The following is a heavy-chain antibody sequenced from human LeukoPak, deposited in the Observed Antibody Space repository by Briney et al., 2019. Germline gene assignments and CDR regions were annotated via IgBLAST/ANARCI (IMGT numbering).Heavy chain of an antibody. V-gene: IGHV3-23*01. J-gene: IGHJ4*02. D-gene: IGHD1-26*01. CDR1: GFTFSSYA. CDR2: ISGSGGST. CDR3: AKAEWELPYYFDY. Sequence: GGSLRLSCAASGFTFSSYAMSWVRQAPGKGLEWVSAISGSGGSTYYADSVKGRFTISRDNSKSTLYLQMNSLRAEDTAVYYCAKAEWELPYYFDYWGQGTLVTVSS.